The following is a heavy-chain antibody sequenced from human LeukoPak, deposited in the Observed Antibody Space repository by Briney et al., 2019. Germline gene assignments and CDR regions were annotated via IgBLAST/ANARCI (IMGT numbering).Heavy chain of an antibody. J-gene: IGHJ4*02. CDR3: ARVSVLWFGELSHFDY. D-gene: IGHD3-10*01. V-gene: IGHV4-59*11. Sequence: SETLSLTCTVSGGSISSHYWSWIRQPPGKGLEWIGYIYCSGSTNYNPSLKSRVTISVDTSKNQFSLKLSSVTAADTAVYYCARVSVLWFGELSHFDYWGQGTLVTVSS. CDR2: IYCSGST. CDR1: GGSISSHY.